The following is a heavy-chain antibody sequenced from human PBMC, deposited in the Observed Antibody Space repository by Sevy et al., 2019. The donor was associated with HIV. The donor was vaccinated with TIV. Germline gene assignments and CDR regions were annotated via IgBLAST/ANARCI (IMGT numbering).Heavy chain of an antibody. CDR1: GFTFSSSA. J-gene: IGHJ3*02. V-gene: IGHV1-58*01. Sequence: ASVKVSCKASGFTFSSSAVQWVRQARGQGLEWIGWIVVGSGTTNYAQRFQERVTITRDMSTTTVYMELSSLRSEDTAVYYCAAEDMTTXGGPXXXXXIWGQXTMVTVSS. D-gene: IGHD3-16*01. CDR2: IVVGSGTT. CDR3: AAEDMTTXGGPXXXXXI.